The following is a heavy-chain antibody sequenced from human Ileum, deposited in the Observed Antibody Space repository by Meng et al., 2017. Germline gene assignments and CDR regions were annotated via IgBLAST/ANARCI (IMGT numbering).Heavy chain of an antibody. J-gene: IGHJ3*02. CDR1: GGSISSGYYY. CDR2: IYISGST. Sequence: LRLSCNVSGGSISSGYYYWSWIRQPAGKGLEWIGRIYISGSTNYNPSLKSRLTISVDTSKNQFSLNLSSVTAADTAVYFCAKSRASSGYGAFDIWGQGTMVTVSS. CDR3: AKSRASSGYGAFDI. D-gene: IGHD3-22*01. V-gene: IGHV4-61*02.